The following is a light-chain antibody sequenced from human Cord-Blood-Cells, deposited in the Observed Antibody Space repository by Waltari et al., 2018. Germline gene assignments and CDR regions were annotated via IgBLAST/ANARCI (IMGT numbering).Light chain of an antibody. CDR2: DVS. CDR1: SSDVGGYNY. CDR3: SSYTSSSTVV. J-gene: IGLJ2*01. V-gene: IGLV2-14*01. Sequence: QSALTQPASVSGSPGQSITISWTGTSSDVGGYNYVSWYQQHPGKAPKLMIYDVSKRPSGVSNRFSGSKSGNTASLTISGLQAEDEADYYCSSYTSSSTVVFGGGTKLTVL.